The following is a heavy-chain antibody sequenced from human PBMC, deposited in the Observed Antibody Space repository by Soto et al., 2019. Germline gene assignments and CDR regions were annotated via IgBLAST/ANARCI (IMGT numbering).Heavy chain of an antibody. J-gene: IGHJ6*02. V-gene: IGHV3-15*01. CDR3: TTARIFSGMDV. CDR2: IKSKTDGGTT. CDR1: GFTFSNAR. Sequence: EVQLVESGGGLVKPGGSLRLSCAASGFTFSNARMSWVRQAPGKGLEWVGRIKSKTDGGTTDYAAPVKGRFTISRDDSKTTVSLQMNRLKTEDTAVYYCTTARIFSGMDVWGQGTTVTVSS.